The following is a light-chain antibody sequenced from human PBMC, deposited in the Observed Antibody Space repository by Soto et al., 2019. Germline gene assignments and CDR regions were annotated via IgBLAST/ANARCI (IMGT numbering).Light chain of an antibody. CDR2: EVT. CDR1: SSDVGAYNY. J-gene: IGLJ1*01. CDR3: SSYTSSDTLV. V-gene: IGLV2-14*01. Sequence: QSALTQPASVSGSAGQSITISCTGTSSDVGAYNYVSWYQQHPGKVPKLMIYEVTDRPSGVSNRFSRSKSGNTASLTISGLQAEHEADYYCSSYTSSDTLVFGTGTKLTV.